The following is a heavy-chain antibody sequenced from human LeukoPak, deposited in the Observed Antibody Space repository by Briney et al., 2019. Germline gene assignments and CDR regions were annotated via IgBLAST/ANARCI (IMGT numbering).Heavy chain of an antibody. J-gene: IGHJ4*02. CDR2: IYYSGST. CDR1: GGSFSSYY. V-gene: IGHV4-39*01. D-gene: IGHD3-3*01. CDR3: ARHVNYDFWSGYPGLIDY. Sequence: SETLSLTCAVYGGSFSSYYWGWIRQPPGKGLEWIGSIYYSGSTYYNPSLKSRVTISVDTSKNQFSLKLSSVTAADTAVYYCARHVNYDFWSGYPGLIDYWGQGTLVTVSS.